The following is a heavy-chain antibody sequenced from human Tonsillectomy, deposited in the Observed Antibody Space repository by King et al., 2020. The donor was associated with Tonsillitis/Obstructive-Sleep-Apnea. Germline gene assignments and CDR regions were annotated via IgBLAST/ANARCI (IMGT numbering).Heavy chain of an antibody. CDR1: GYTFTSYY. D-gene: IGHD3-10*01. CDR3: ARDCDPRYYGSGSYTPGWYMDV. J-gene: IGHJ6*03. CDR2: INPSGGST. Sequence: VQLVESGAEVKKPGASVKVSCKASGYTFTSYYMHWVRQAPGQGLEWMGIINPSGGSTSYAQKFQGRVTMTRDTSTSTVYMELSSLRSEDTAVYYCARDCDPRYYGSGSYTPGWYMDVWGKGTTVTVSS. V-gene: IGHV1-46*01.